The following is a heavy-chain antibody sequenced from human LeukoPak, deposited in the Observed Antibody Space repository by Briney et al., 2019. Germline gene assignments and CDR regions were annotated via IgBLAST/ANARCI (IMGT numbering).Heavy chain of an antibody. CDR2: IIPIFGTA. J-gene: IGHJ5*02. D-gene: IGHD2-2*01. CDR1: GGTFSSYA. CDR3: ARGYCSSTSCLHWFDP. Sequence: SVKVSCKASGGTFSSYAISWVRQAPGQGLEWMGGIIPIFGTANYAQKFQGRVTITADESTSTAYMELSSLRSEDTAVYYCARGYCSSTSCLHWFDPWGQGTLVTVSS. V-gene: IGHV1-69*13.